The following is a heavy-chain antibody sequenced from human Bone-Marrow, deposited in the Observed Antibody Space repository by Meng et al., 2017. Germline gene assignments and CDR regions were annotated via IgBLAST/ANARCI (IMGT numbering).Heavy chain of an antibody. CDR2: INPKSGDT. Sequence: VKLLQSGTEVKKPGASVKVSFKASGYTFPDYWLNWVRRAPGQGLEWMGRINPKSGDTHYAQRFQGRVTMTGATSISTAYMELSGLRSDDTAMYYCARDEDISAAGKLFGDYWGQGTLVTVSS. D-gene: IGHD6-13*01. CDR1: GYTFPDYW. V-gene: IGHV1-2*06. J-gene: IGHJ4*02. CDR3: ARDEDISAAGKLFGDY.